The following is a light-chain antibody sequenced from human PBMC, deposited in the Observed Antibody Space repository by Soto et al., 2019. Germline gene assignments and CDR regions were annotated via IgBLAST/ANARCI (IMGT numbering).Light chain of an antibody. V-gene: IGLV2-8*01. J-gene: IGLJ1*01. CDR3: SSFTSNRIYV. CDR2: EVS. CDR1: SSDVGGYNY. Sequence: QSALTQPPSASGSPGQSVTISCTGTSSDVGGYNYVSWYQQHPGKAPKVMMYEVSKRPSGVPDRFSGSKSGNTASLTVSGLQAEDEADYYCSSFTSNRIYVFGPGTKLTVL.